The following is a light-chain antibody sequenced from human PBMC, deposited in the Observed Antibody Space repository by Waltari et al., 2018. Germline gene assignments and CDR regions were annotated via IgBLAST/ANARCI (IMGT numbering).Light chain of an antibody. V-gene: IGLV2-14*01. CDR3: SSYTGGGTWV. J-gene: IGLJ3*02. CDR2: EVN. Sequence: QSALTQPPSASGSPGQSVTISCTGTSSDVGGYNYVSWYQQHPARAPNLMIYEVNNRPSGVSTRFSGSKAGNTASLTIAGLQAEDEADYYCSSYTGGGTWVFGGGTKVTVL. CDR1: SSDVGGYNY.